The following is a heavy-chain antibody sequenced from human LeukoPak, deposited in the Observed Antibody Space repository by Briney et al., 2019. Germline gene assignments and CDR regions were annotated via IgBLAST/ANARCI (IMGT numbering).Heavy chain of an antibody. CDR3: TRGSPHSKYYLPTDY. J-gene: IGHJ4*02. CDR2: ISYDGSEE. D-gene: IGHD2/OR15-2a*01. CDR1: GFTFSRYS. Sequence: GGSLRLSCAASGFTFSRYSMHWVRQAPGKGLGWVAVISYDGSEEQYADSVKGRFTISRDDSKNTLYLQINSLRTEDTAVYYCTRGSPHSKYYLPTDYWGQGPLVTVSS. V-gene: IGHV3-30*04.